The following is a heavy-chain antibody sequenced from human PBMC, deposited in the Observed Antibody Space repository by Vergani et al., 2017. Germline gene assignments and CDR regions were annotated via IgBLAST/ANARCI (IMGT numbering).Heavy chain of an antibody. D-gene: IGHD1-1*01. CDR3: AKNPGISTTRHYYAMDV. V-gene: IGHV3-48*01. J-gene: IGHJ6*02. Sequence: VQLAESGGGRVQPGRSLRLSCAASGFSFSSHAIHWVRQAPGKGLEWVSHISPGASTVSYTDSVTGRFTVSRDNDNNSLTLDMTTLRVEDTAVYYCAKNPGISTTRHYYAMDVWGQGTTVTVSS. CDR1: GFSFSSHA. CDR2: ISPGASTV.